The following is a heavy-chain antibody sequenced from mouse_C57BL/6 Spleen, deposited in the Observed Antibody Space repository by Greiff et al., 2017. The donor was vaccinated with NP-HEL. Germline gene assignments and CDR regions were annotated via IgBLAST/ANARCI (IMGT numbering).Heavy chain of an antibody. Sequence: EVHLVESGGGLVKPGGSLKLSCAASGFTFSSYAMSWVRQTPEKRLEWVATISDGGSYTYYPDNVKGRFTISRDNAKNNLYLQMSHLKSEDTAMYYCARDGYYPFDYWGQGTTLTVSS. J-gene: IGHJ2*01. CDR1: GFTFSSYA. D-gene: IGHD2-3*01. V-gene: IGHV5-4*01. CDR3: ARDGYYPFDY. CDR2: ISDGGSYT.